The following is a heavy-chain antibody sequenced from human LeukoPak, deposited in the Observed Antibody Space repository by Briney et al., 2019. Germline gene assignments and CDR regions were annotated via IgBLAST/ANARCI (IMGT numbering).Heavy chain of an antibody. V-gene: IGHV1-8*01. Sequence: ASVKVSCKASGYTFTSYDINWVRQATGQGLEWMGWMNPNSGNTGYAQKFQGRVTMTRNTSISTAYMELSSLRSEDTAVYHCARGRVDSSGYYERYFDYWGQGTLVTVSS. D-gene: IGHD3-22*01. CDR2: MNPNSGNT. CDR1: GYTFTSYD. J-gene: IGHJ4*02. CDR3: ARGRVDSSGYYERYFDY.